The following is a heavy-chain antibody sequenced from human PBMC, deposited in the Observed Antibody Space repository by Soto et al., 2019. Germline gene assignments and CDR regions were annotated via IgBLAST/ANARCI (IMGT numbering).Heavy chain of an antibody. Sequence: EVQLLESGGGLVQPGGSLRLSCAASGFTFSSYAMSWVRQAPGKGLEWVSAISGSGGRTYYADSVKGRFTISRDNSKYTLYLQMNSLRAEDTAVYYCAKDFSRAALLWFGELNYWGQGTLVTVSS. J-gene: IGHJ4*02. D-gene: IGHD3-10*01. CDR2: ISGSGGRT. CDR1: GFTFSSYA. V-gene: IGHV3-23*01. CDR3: AKDFSRAALLWFGELNY.